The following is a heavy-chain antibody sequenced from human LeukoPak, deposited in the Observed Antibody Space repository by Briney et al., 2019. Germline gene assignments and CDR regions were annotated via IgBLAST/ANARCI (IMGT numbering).Heavy chain of an antibody. J-gene: IGHJ4*02. CDR2: IGGRSGGT. D-gene: IGHD1-26*01. V-gene: IGHV3-23*01. CDR3: AKQNGGSYYGWDYFDY. Sequence: GGSLRLSCAASGFTFSSYAMSWVRQAPGKGLEWVSGIGGRSGGTYYADSVKGRFTISRDNSKNTLYLEMNSLRAEDTAVYYCAKQNGGSYYGWDYFDYWGQGTLVTVSS. CDR1: GFTFSSYA.